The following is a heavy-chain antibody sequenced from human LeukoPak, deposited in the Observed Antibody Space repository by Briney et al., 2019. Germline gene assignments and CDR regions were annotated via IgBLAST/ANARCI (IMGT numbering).Heavy chain of an antibody. CDR1: GDSISPYS. J-gene: IGHJ4*02. Sequence: ASETLSLTCTVSGDSISPYSWSWVRQPAGKGLEWIGRIYASGCTDYDPSLRSRVTMSVDTSKNQFSLKLTSVTAADTSVFFCARNHIVTGTYFDSWGPGTLVTVSS. CDR2: IYASGCT. V-gene: IGHV4-4*07. D-gene: IGHD2-21*01. CDR3: ARNHIVTGTYFDS.